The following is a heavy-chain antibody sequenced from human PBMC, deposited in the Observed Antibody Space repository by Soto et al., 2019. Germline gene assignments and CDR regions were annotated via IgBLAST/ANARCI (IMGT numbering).Heavy chain of an antibody. D-gene: IGHD3-22*01. Sequence: EVQLVESGGGLVQPGGSRRVSCAASGFSFSNYAMNWVRQAPGKGLEWVSYISIGSGSIFYADSVKGRFTISRDDAKNSLYMQMNTLRDEETAVYYCVRDDRWAFDFWGQGTMVTVSS. CDR2: ISIGSGSI. CDR3: VRDDRWAFDF. J-gene: IGHJ3*01. V-gene: IGHV3-48*02. CDR1: GFSFSNYA.